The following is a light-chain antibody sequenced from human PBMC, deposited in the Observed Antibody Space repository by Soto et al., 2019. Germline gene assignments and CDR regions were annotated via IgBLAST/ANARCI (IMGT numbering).Light chain of an antibody. CDR1: SSNIGAGYD. V-gene: IGLV1-40*01. CDR3: QSYDSSLSGWV. J-gene: IGLJ3*02. CDR2: GNS. Sequence: QSVLTQPPSVSGAPGQRVTISCTGSSSNIGAGYDVHWYQQLPGTAPKLLIYGNSNRPSGVPDRFSGSKSGTSASLAITGLQADDEADYYCQSYDSSLSGWVFGGGTQRTVL.